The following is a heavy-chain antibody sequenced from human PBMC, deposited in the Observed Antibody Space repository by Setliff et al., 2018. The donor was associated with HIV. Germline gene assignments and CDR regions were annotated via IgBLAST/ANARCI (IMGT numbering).Heavy chain of an antibody. J-gene: IGHJ3*02. CDR3: AKANPNHDAFDI. CDR2: ISWDGGST. Sequence: GGSLRLSCAASGFTFDDYTMHWVRQAPGKGLEWVSLISWDGGSTYYADSVKVRFTISRDNSKNSLYLQMHSLRTEDAALYYCAKANPNHDAFDIWGQGPMVTVSS. CDR1: GFTFDDYT. V-gene: IGHV3-43*01.